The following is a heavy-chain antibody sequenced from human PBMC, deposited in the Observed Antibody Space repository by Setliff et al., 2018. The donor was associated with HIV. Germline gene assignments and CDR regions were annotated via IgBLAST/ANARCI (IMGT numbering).Heavy chain of an antibody. J-gene: IGHJ4*02. V-gene: IGHV6-1*01. Sequence: PSQTLSLTCVISGDSVSSNSAAWNWIRQSPSSGLEWLGRTYYRSKWYNDYAVSVKSRITINPDTSKNQFSLQLNSVTPEDTAVYYCASSRRLRSSVYYFDYWGQGTLVTVSS. CDR1: GDSVSSNSAA. CDR3: ASSRRLRSSVYYFDY. CDR2: TYYRSKWYN. D-gene: IGHD5-12*01.